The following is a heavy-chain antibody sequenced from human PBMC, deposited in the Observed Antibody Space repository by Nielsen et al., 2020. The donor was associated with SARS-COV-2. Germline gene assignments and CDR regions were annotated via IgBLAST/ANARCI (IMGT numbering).Heavy chain of an antibody. J-gene: IGHJ3*02. V-gene: IGHV3-9*01. CDR2: ISWNSGSI. CDR1: GFTFDDYA. D-gene: IGHD2-2*03. CDR3: AKDMDSDAFDI. Sequence: SLKISCAASGFTFDDYAMHWVRQAPGKGLEWVSGISWNSGSIGYADSVKGRFTISRDNAKNSLHLQMNSLRAEDTALYYCAKDMDSDAFDIWGQGTMVTVSS.